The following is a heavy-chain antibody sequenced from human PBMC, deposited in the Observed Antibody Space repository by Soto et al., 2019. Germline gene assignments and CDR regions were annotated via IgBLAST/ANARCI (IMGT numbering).Heavy chain of an antibody. CDR3: ARDGAMTTYLEYFQH. CDR1: GFTVSISY. V-gene: IGHV3-53*01. Sequence: EVQLVESGGGLIQPGGSLRLSCAVSGFTVSISYMSWVRQAPGKGLEWVSTIYSSGRTYYADSVKGRFTISRDDSKNTLHLQMNILRAEDTAVYYCARDGAMTTYLEYFQHWGQGTLVTVSS. D-gene: IGHD4-17*01. CDR2: IYSSGRT. J-gene: IGHJ1*01.